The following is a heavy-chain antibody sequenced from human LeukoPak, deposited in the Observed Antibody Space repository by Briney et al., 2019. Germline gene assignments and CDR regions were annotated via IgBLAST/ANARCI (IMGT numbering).Heavy chain of an antibody. CDR1: GGSISSGDYY. D-gene: IGHD6-13*01. V-gene: IGHV4-30-4*08. Sequence: PSQTLSLTCTVSGGSISSGDYYWSWIRQPPGKGLEWIGYIYYSGSTYYNPSLKSRVTISVDTSKDQFSLKLSSVTAADTAVYYCASGTYSSSWPHYFDYWGQGTLVTVSS. J-gene: IGHJ4*02. CDR3: ASGTYSSSWPHYFDY. CDR2: IYYSGST.